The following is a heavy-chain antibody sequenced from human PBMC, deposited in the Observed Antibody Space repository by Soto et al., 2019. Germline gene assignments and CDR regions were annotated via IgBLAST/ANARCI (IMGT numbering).Heavy chain of an antibody. Sequence: EVQLLESGGNLVQPGGSLRLSCAASGFTFSTFTMTWVRQAPGKGLEWVSVISETGDTTYYADSVTGRFTISRDNSKNTLYLQVNSLRDEDTAVYYCVKGGWLDYWGQGTLVTVSS. CDR1: GFTFSTFT. CDR3: VKGGWLDY. J-gene: IGHJ4*02. D-gene: IGHD3-22*01. V-gene: IGHV3-23*01. CDR2: ISETGDTT.